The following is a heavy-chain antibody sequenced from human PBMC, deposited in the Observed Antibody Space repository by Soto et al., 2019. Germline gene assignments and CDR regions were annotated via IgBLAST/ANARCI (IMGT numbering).Heavy chain of an antibody. D-gene: IGHD3-10*01. Sequence: GGSLRLSCAASGFTFSSYSMNWVRQAPGKGLEWVSYISSSSSTIYYADSVKGRFTISRDNAKNSLYLQMNSLRAEDTAVYYCARDWGDYGSGSYLAFDIWGQGTMVTVSS. J-gene: IGHJ3*02. V-gene: IGHV3-48*01. CDR3: ARDWGDYGSGSYLAFDI. CDR1: GFTFSSYS. CDR2: ISSSSSTI.